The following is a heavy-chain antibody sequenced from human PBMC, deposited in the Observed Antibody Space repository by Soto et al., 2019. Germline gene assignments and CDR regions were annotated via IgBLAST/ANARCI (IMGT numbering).Heavy chain of an antibody. CDR3: ARFTANDIVVVTAIYAFDI. Sequence: PSETLSLTCTVSGGSISSYYWSWIRQPPGKGLEWIGYIYYSGSTNYNPSLKSRVTISVDTSKNQFSLKLSSVTAADTAVYYCARFTANDIVVVTAIYAFDIWGQGTMVTVSS. CDR2: IYYSGST. V-gene: IGHV4-59*01. CDR1: GGSISSYY. D-gene: IGHD2-21*02. J-gene: IGHJ3*02.